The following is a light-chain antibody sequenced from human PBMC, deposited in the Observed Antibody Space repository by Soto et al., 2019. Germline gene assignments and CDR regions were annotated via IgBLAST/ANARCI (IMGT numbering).Light chain of an antibody. V-gene: IGLV2-14*01. Sequence: QSALTQPASVSGSPGQSITISCTGTSSDVGSNIYVSWYQQHPGKAPKVMIYDVSNRPSGVSNRFSGSKSGNTASLTISGLQAEDEADYYCASYTSASMLFGGGTKLTVL. CDR1: SSDVGSNIY. CDR3: ASYTSASML. J-gene: IGLJ2*01. CDR2: DVS.